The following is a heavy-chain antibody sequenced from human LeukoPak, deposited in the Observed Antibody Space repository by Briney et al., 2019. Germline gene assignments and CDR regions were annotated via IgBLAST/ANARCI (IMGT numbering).Heavy chain of an antibody. CDR3: ARAPYYYDNSGYFRFDY. V-gene: IGHV4-61*01. Sequence: SSETLSLTCIVSGGSVSSRTYYWSWIRQPPGKGLEWIGYIYSSGSTNYNPSLKSRATISVDTSKNQFSLKLTSVTAADTAVYYCARAPYYYDNSGYFRFDYWGQGTLVTVSS. CDR1: GGSVSSRTYY. CDR2: IYSSGST. J-gene: IGHJ4*02. D-gene: IGHD3-22*01.